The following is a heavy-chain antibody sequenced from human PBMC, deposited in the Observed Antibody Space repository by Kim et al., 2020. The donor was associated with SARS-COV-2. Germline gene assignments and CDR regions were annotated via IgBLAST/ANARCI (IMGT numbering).Heavy chain of an antibody. V-gene: IGHV3-53*01. Sequence: GGSLRLSCAASGFTVSSNYMSWVRQAPGKGMEWVSVIYSGGRPYSADSVKGRFTISRDNSKNTLYLQINIMRAEATADYYCSRGTRVSRNYY. D-gene: IGHD4-4*01. J-gene: IGHJ6*01. CDR3: SRGTRVSRNYY. CDR2: IYSGGRP. CDR1: GFTVSSNY.